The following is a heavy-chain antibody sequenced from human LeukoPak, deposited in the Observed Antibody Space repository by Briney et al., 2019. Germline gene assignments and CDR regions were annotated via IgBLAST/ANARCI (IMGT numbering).Heavy chain of an antibody. CDR1: GFTFSSYW. CDR2: INTDGSST. Sequence: GGSLRPSCAASGFTFSSYWMHWVRQAPGKGLVWVSRINTDGSSTSYADSVKGRFTISRDNAKNTLYLQMNSLRAEDTAVYYCARDSAAMGRYSSSVGPDAFDIWDQGTMVTVSS. J-gene: IGHJ3*02. CDR3: ARDSAAMGRYSSSVGPDAFDI. D-gene: IGHD6-6*01. V-gene: IGHV3-74*01.